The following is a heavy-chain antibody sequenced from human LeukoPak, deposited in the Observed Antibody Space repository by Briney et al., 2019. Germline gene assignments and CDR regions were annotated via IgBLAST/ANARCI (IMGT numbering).Heavy chain of an antibody. CDR3: ARGGSGSSTWFDP. J-gene: IGHJ5*02. CDR1: GYTFTTYG. V-gene: IGHV1-18*01. D-gene: IGHD2-15*01. CDR2: ISAYNGNT. Sequence: ASVTVSCKASGYTFTTYGITWARQAPGQGLEWMGWISAYNGNTNYAQKLQGRVTMTTDTSTSTAYMELRSLRSDDTAIYYCARGGSGSSTWFDPWGQGTLVTVSS.